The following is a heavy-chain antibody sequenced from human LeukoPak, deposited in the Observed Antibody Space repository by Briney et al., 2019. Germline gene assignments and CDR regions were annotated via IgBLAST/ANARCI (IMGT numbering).Heavy chain of an antibody. CDR2: ISTSGSPK. D-gene: IGHD3-10*01. CDR1: GFTFSSYV. V-gene: IGHV3-48*03. CDR3: ARDQKMVAFDY. Sequence: GGSLRLSCVGSGFTFSSYVMNWVRQAPGIGLEWVSYISTSGSPKYYADSVRGRFTISRDNAKNSLYLQMSSLSAGDTAVYYCARDQKMVAFDYWGQGTLVTVSS. J-gene: IGHJ4*02.